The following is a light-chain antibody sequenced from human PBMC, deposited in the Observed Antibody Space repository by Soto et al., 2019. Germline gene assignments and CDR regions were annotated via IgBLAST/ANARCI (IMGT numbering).Light chain of an antibody. CDR3: QQYGSSPRT. CDR2: GAS. CDR1: QGIVDT. Sequence: EVVMRQSPATLSVSPGEGATLSCRASQGIVDTLSWYQHKPGQTPRLLIYGASNRATGIPDRFSGSGSGTDFTLTISRLEPEDFAVYYCQQYGSSPRTFGQGTRLEIK. V-gene: IGKV3-20*01. J-gene: IGKJ5*01.